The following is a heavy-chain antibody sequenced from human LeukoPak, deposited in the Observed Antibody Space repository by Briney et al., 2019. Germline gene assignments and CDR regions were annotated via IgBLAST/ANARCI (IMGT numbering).Heavy chain of an antibody. Sequence: ASGKGSCKASGYTFTSYGISWVRQAPGQGLEWMGWISAYNVNTNYAQKLQGRVTMPKDTPTSTAYMELRSLRSDDTAVYYCANTPYNWNDRPLDYWGQGTLVTVSS. CDR3: ANTPYNWNDRPLDY. V-gene: IGHV1-18*01. CDR2: ISAYNVNT. D-gene: IGHD1-20*01. J-gene: IGHJ4*02. CDR1: GYTFTSYG.